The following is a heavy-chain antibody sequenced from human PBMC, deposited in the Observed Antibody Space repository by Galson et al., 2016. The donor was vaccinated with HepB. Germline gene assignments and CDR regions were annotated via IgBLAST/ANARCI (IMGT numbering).Heavy chain of an antibody. CDR1: GINFRTYA. J-gene: IGHJ4*02. D-gene: IGHD2-21*01. V-gene: IGHV3-23*01. Sequence: SLRLSCAVSGINFRTYAMSWVRQAPGKGLEWVSAISHRGDTTYYADSVQGRFSISRDNSRNTLYLQASSLRVEDTAVYYCATLSREMVWFYHITWGRGTVVTVSS. CDR2: ISHRGDTT. CDR3: ATLSREMVWFYHIT.